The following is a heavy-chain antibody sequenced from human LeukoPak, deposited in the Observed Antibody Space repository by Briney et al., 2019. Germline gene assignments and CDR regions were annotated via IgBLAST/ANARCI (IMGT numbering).Heavy chain of an antibody. CDR1: GYTFSGYG. Sequence: ASVKVSCKTSGYTFSGYGISWVRQAPGQGLEWMGWITGNNGNTNYAPSLQGRITMTTDTSTNTAYMELTSLKSDDTAVFYCARDQRNSGSYRFEYWGQGTLVTVSS. CDR3: ARDQRNSGSYRFEY. CDR2: ITGNNGNT. J-gene: IGHJ4*02. D-gene: IGHD1-26*01. V-gene: IGHV1-18*01.